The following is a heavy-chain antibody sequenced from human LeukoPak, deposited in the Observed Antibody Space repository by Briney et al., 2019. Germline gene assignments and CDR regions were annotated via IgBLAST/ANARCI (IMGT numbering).Heavy chain of an antibody. V-gene: IGHV3-9*01. Sequence: PGGSLRLSCAASGFTFDDYAMHWVRQAPGKGLEWVSGISWNSGSIGYADSVKGRFTISRDNAKNSLHLQMHRLRVEDTALYYCAKDLWGRVGATWSYYLHSGMDVWGQGTTVTVSS. CDR1: GFTFDDYA. J-gene: IGHJ6*02. CDR2: ISWNSGSI. CDR3: AKDLWGRVGATWSYYLHSGMDV. D-gene: IGHD1-26*01.